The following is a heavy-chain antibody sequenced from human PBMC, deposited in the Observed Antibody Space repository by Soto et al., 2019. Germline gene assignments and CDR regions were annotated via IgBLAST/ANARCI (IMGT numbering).Heavy chain of an antibody. Sequence: EVQLVESGGGLVQPGGSLKLYCAASGFTFSDSAIHWVRKASGKGLEWVGRIRNKTNNYATAYTASVKGRFTISRDDSKNTVYLQMNSLKIDDTAVYYCTSRRDWTAVDPLDYWGQGTLVTVSS. V-gene: IGHV3-73*02. CDR3: TSRRDWTAVDPLDY. J-gene: IGHJ4*02. CDR2: IRNKTNNYAT. D-gene: IGHD5-18*01. CDR1: GFTFSDSA.